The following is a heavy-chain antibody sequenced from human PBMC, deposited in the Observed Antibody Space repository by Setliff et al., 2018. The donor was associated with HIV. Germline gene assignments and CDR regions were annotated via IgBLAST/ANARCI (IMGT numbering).Heavy chain of an antibody. D-gene: IGHD2-8*01. CDR3: VRDAEGVAAGAIYFYMDV. Sequence: SETLSLTCDVFGGSFSAYYWSWIRQPPGKGLEWIGEINHSGSTNYNPSLKSRVTISVDTSKNQFSLKLSSATAADTALYYCVRDAEGVAAGAIYFYMDVWGKGTTVTVSS. V-gene: IGHV4-34*01. CDR1: GGSFSAYY. CDR2: INHSGST. J-gene: IGHJ6*03.